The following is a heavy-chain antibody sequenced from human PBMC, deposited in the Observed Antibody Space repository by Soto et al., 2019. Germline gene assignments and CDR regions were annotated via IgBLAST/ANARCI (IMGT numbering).Heavy chain of an antibody. Sequence: SETLSLTSHVSAGSVISPNSYCVWNRRAPGKGLEWLGNIYYSRSTYYIPSLESRLTISADTSKNQFSLKLTSVTAADTAVYYCARYSASGLYYYFGMDVWGQGTTVTVSS. V-gene: IGHV4-39*07. J-gene: IGHJ6*02. CDR2: IYYSRST. CDR3: ARYSASGLYYYFGMDV. CDR1: AGSVISPNSY. D-gene: IGHD6-13*01.